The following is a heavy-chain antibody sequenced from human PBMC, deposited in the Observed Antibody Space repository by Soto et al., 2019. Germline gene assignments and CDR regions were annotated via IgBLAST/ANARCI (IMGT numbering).Heavy chain of an antibody. CDR1: GYSFTSYW. D-gene: IGHD6-19*01. V-gene: IGHV5-10-1*01. CDR3: ARTAVANGDWFDH. J-gene: IGHJ5*02. CDR2: IDPSGSYT. Sequence: PGGSPKISCKGSGYSFTSYWISWVRQMPGKGLGWIGKIDPSGSYTNYSPSLQSHVTISVDTSISPTSLQRSSLNASDTAIYYCARTAVANGDWFDHWGQGTLVTVSS.